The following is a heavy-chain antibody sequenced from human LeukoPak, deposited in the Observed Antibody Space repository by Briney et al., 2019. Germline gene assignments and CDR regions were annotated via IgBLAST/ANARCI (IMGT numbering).Heavy chain of an antibody. Sequence: KASETLSLTCTVSGPSISSTIYYWGWIRQPPGKGLEWIGSTHSSGSTYYNPSLKSRVTISIDTSKNQFSLKLSSVTAADTAVYYCAREMYDSGGYRVSYFDYWGQGTLVTVSS. V-gene: IGHV4-39*07. J-gene: IGHJ4*02. CDR3: AREMYDSGGYRVSYFDY. CDR2: THSSGST. CDR1: GPSISSTIYY. D-gene: IGHD3-22*01.